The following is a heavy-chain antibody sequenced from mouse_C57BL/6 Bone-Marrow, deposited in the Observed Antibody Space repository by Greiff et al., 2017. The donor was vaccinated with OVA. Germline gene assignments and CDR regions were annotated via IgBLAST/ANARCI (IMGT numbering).Heavy chain of an antibody. D-gene: IGHD1-1*01. J-gene: IGHJ2*01. CDR1: GYTFTSYW. CDR2: IHPNSGST. V-gene: IGHV1-64*01. Sequence: VQLQQSGAELVKPGASVKLSCKASGYTFTSYWMHWVKQRPGQGLAWIGMIHPNSGSTNYNEKFKSKATLTVDKSSSTAYMQLSSLTSEDSAVYYCARPITTVVGDFDYWGQGTTLTVSS. CDR3: ARPITTVVGDFDY.